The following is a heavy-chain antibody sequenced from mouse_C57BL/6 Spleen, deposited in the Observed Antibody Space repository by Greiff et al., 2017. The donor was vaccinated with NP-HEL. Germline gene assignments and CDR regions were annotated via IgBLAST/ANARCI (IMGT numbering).Heavy chain of an antibody. V-gene: IGHV1-69*01. Sequence: VQLQQPGAELVMPGASVKLSCKASGYTFTSYWMHWVKQRPGQGLEWIGEIDPSDSYTNYNQKFKGKSPLTVDKSSSTSYMQLSSLTSEDSAVYYCARANWDYWGQGTTLTVSS. D-gene: IGHD4-1*01. CDR3: ARANWDY. J-gene: IGHJ2*01. CDR2: IDPSDSYT. CDR1: GYTFTSYW.